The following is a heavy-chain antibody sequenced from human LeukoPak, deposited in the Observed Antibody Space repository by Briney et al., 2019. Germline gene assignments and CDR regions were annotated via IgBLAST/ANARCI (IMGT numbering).Heavy chain of an antibody. J-gene: IGHJ4*02. CDR3: ARGTYSSSTFDY. CDR2: ISAYNGNT. Sequence: ASVKVSCKASGYTFTGYYMHWVRQAPGQGLEWMGWISAYNGNTNYAQKLQGRVTMTTDTSTSTAYMELRSLRSDDTAVYYCARGTYSSSTFDYWGQGTLVTVSS. CDR1: GYTFTGYY. V-gene: IGHV1-18*04. D-gene: IGHD6-13*01.